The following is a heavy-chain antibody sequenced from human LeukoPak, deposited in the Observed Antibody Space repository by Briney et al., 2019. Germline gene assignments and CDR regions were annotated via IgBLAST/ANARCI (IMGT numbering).Heavy chain of an antibody. CDR3: VRDQYCASSSCPGAFDL. V-gene: IGHV3-15*01. CDR1: GFNFYYDW. CDR2: IKSKTDGGTT. Sequence: GGSLRLSCAASGFNFYYDWMSWVRQAPGKGLEWVGRIKSKTDGGTTEHVAPVKGRFTISRDDSRNTLYLQMSSLKTDDTAVYYYVRDQYCASSSCPGAFDLWGQGTVVTVSS. J-gene: IGHJ3*01. D-gene: IGHD2-2*01.